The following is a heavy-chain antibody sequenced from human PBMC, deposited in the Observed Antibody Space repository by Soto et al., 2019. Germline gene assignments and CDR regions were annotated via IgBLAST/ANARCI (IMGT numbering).Heavy chain of an antibody. J-gene: IGHJ6*02. CDR2: IRSKANSYAT. CDR1: GFTFSGSA. D-gene: IGHD3-3*01. CDR3: TLPNYDFWSGPYYYYYGMDV. Sequence: LRLSCAASGFTFSGSAMHWVRQASGKGLEWVGRIRSKANSYATAYAASVKGRFTISRDDSKNTAYLQMNSLKTEDTAVYYCTLPNYDFWSGPYYYYYGMDVWGQGTTVTVS. V-gene: IGHV3-73*01.